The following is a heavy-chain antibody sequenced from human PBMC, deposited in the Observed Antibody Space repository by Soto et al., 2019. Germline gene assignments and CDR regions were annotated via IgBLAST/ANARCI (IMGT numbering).Heavy chain of an antibody. CDR3: AKVRDFWSGYYTFGF. D-gene: IGHD3-3*01. Sequence: EVQLLESGGGLVQPGGSLRLSCAASGFTFSSYAMSWVRQAPGKGLEWVSALSGSGGSTYYADSVKGRFTISRDNSKNTLYLQMNSLTAEDTAVYYCAKVRDFWSGYYTFGFWGQGTLVTVSS. V-gene: IGHV3-23*01. CDR2: LSGSGGST. J-gene: IGHJ4*02. CDR1: GFTFSSYA.